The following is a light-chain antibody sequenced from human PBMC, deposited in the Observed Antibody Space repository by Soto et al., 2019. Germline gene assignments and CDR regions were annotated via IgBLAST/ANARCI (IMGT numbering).Light chain of an antibody. CDR1: NSNIGASYE. Sequence: QSELTQPPSVSGAPGQRVTISCTGSNSNIGASYEVHWYQHLPGTAPKLLIYGDTNRPSGVPDRFSGSKSGASASLAITGLRAEDEADYYCQSYDNSLSGLYVFGTGTKLTVL. CDR2: GDT. V-gene: IGLV1-40*01. J-gene: IGLJ1*01. CDR3: QSYDNSLSGLYV.